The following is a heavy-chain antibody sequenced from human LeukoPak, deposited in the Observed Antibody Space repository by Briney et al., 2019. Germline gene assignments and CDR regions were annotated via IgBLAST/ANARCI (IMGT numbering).Heavy chain of an antibody. CDR2: MNPNSGNT. Sequence: ASVTVSCTASGYTFTSYDINWVRQATGQGLEWMGWMNPNSGNTGYAQKFQGRVTMTRNTSISTAYMELSSLRSEDTAVYYCARGRGSSSWYYYYYYMDVWGKGTTVTVSS. CDR3: ARGRGSSSWYYYYYYMDV. J-gene: IGHJ6*03. V-gene: IGHV1-8*01. CDR1: GYTFTSYD. D-gene: IGHD6-13*01.